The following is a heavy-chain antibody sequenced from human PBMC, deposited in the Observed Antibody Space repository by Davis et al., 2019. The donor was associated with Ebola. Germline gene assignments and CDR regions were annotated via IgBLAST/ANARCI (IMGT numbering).Heavy chain of an antibody. V-gene: IGHV1-69*10. CDR2: IIPILGIA. J-gene: IGHJ4*02. D-gene: IGHD3/OR15-3a*01. Sequence: SVKVSCKASGYTFTGYYMHWVRQAPGQGLEWMGGIIPILGIANYAQKFQGRVTITADESTSTAYMELSSLRSEDTAVYYCAGLEGTGDYWGQGTLVTVSS. CDR1: GYTFTGYY. CDR3: AGLEGTGDY.